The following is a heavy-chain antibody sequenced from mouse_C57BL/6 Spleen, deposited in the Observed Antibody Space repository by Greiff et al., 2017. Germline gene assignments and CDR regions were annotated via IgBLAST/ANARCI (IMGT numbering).Heavy chain of an antibody. CDR2: IYPGDGDT. Sequence: VKLVESGAELVKPGASVKISCKASGYAFSSYWMNWVKQRPGKGLEWIGQIYPGDGDTNYNGKFKGKATLTADKSSSTAYMQLSSLTSEDSAVYFCAGFNYYGSSYGDYWGQGTTLTVSS. V-gene: IGHV1-80*01. J-gene: IGHJ2*01. CDR1: GYAFSSYW. D-gene: IGHD1-1*01. CDR3: AGFNYYGSSYGDY.